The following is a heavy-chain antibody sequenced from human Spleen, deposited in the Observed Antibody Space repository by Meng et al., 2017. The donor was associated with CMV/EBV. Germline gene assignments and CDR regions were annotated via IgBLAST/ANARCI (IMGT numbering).Heavy chain of an antibody. D-gene: IGHD2-2*01. V-gene: IGHV3-23*01. CDR1: GFTFSSYA. CDR2: ISGSGGST. CDR3: ARSRYCTSASCWGPLMDGMDV. Sequence: GGSLRLSCAASGFTFSSYAMSWVRQAPGKGLEWVSAISGSGGSTYYADSVKGRFTISRDKSKNTLYLQMNSLRAEDTAFYHCARSRYCTSASCWGPLMDGMDVWGLGTTVTVSS. J-gene: IGHJ6*02.